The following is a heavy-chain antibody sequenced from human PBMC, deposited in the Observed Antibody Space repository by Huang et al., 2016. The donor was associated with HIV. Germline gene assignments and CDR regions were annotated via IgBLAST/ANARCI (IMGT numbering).Heavy chain of an antibody. Sequence: LLQESGPGLVKPSETLSLTCDVSGGSVNNNNYYWGWIRQTPGKGLEWIGGVSARGKVVSNPSLSNRVVLSIDTSNYRFFLTLKTGTAADSGIYYCARQTAPTNGVYNFILRYWGPGSLVTVSS. CDR2: VSARGKV. CDR1: GGSVNNNNYY. D-gene: IGHD2-8*01. CDR3: ARQTAPTNGVYNFILRY. V-gene: IGHV4-39*01. J-gene: IGHJ4*02.